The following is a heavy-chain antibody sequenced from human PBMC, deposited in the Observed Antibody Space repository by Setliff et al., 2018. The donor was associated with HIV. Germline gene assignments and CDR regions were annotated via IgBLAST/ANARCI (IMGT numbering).Heavy chain of an antibody. D-gene: IGHD3-10*01. Sequence: SETLSLTCTVSGGSISSSDYYWGWIRQPPGKGLEWIGSIYYTGGSFHNPSLKSRVTISIDTSKNQISLKLSSVTAADTAVYYCARGLNYYGSGSYLPLGYWGQGTLVTVS. J-gene: IGHJ4*02. V-gene: IGHV4-39*07. CDR2: IYYTGGS. CDR3: ARGLNYYGSGSYLPLGY. CDR1: GGSISSSDYY.